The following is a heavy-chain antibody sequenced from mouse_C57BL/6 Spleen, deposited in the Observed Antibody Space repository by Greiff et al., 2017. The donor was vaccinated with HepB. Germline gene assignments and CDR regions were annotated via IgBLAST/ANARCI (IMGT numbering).Heavy chain of an antibody. J-gene: IGHJ2*01. CDR1: GYTFTSYD. CDR3: ARERYYGSSDY. V-gene: IGHV1-85*01. CDR2: IYPRDGST. D-gene: IGHD1-1*01. Sequence: VKLVESGPELVKPGASVKLYCKASGYTFTSYDINWVKQRPGQGLEWIGWIYPRDGSTKYNEKFKGKATLTVDTSSSTAYMELHSLTSEDSAVYFCARERYYGSSDYWGQGTTLTVSS.